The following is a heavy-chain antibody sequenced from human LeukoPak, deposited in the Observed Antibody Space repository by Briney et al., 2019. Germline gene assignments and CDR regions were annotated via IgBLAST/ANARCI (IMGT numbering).Heavy chain of an antibody. CDR2: INPSGGST. D-gene: IGHD1-1*01. J-gene: IGHJ4*02. Sequence: ASVKVSCKASGYTFTSYYMHWVRQAPGQGLEWMGIINPSGGSTSYAQKFQGRVTMTRDTSTSTAYMELRSLKSDDTAVYYCARDLEAGIGYGDYWSQGTLVTVSS. V-gene: IGHV1-46*01. CDR1: GYTFTSYY. CDR3: ARDLEAGIGYGDY.